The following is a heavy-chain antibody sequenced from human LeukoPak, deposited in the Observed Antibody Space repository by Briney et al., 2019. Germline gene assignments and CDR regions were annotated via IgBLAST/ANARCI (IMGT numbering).Heavy chain of an antibody. CDR3: ASTSVLLWFGELRSYYYYGMDV. CDR1: GGSISSYY. J-gene: IGHJ6*02. CDR2: IYYSGST. Sequence: PSETLSLTCTVSGGSISSYYWSWIRQPPGKGLEWIGYIYYSGSTNYNPSLESRVTISVDTSKNQFSLKLSSVTAADTAVYYCASTSVLLWFGELRSYYYYGMDVWGQGTTVTVSS. D-gene: IGHD3-10*01. V-gene: IGHV4-59*08.